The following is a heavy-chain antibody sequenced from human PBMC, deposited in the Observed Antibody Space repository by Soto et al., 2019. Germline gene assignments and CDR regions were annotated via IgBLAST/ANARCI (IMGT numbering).Heavy chain of an antibody. CDR3: AKSNESSGYYYPFGY. CDR1: GFTFSNYA. D-gene: IGHD3-22*01. Sequence: GGSLRLSCAASGFTFSNYAMSWVRQAPGKGLEWVSGISGSGGSTYYADSVKGRFTISRDNSKNTLYLQMNSLRAEDTAVYYCAKSNESSGYYYPFGYWGQGNLVTVSS. V-gene: IGHV3-23*01. CDR2: ISGSGGST. J-gene: IGHJ4*02.